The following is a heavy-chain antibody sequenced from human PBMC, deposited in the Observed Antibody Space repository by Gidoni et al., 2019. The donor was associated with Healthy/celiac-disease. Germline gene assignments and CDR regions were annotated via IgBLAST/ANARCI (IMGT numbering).Heavy chain of an antibody. CDR2: ISSSSSTI. CDR3: ARGRSGSWLY. D-gene: IGHD6-13*01. Sequence: EVQLVESGGGLVKPGGSLRLSCAASGFPFSSYSMNWVRQAPGKGLGWVSYISSSSSTIYYADSVKGRFTISRDNAKNSLYLQMNGLGDEDTAVYYCARGRSGSWLYWGQGTLVTVSS. CDR1: GFPFSSYS. V-gene: IGHV3-48*02. J-gene: IGHJ4*02.